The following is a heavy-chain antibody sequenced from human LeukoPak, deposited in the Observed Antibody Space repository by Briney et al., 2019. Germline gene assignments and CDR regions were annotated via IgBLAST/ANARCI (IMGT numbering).Heavy chain of an antibody. Sequence: GGSLRLSCAASGFTFSSYSMNWVRQAPGKGLEWVAYISSSSGTIYYADSVKGRFAISRDNAKKSLHLQMNSLRAEDTAVYYCARVGSYYDNSGYPYWGQGTLVTVSS. J-gene: IGHJ4*02. V-gene: IGHV3-48*01. CDR3: ARVGSYYDNSGYPY. CDR2: ISSSSGTI. D-gene: IGHD3-22*01. CDR1: GFTFSSYS.